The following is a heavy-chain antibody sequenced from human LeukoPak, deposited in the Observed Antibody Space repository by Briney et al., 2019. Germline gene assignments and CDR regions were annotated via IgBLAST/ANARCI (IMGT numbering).Heavy chain of an antibody. CDR3: TFSRSGYAGIDY. CDR1: GFTFSGSG. D-gene: IGHD5-12*01. CDR2: VRSKANSYAT. V-gene: IGHV3-73*01. J-gene: IGHJ4*02. Sequence: PGGSLRLSCAASGFTFSGSGMHWVRQASGKGLEWVGRVRSKANSYATTYAASVKGRFTISRDDSKNTAYLQMNSLKTEDTAVYYCTFSRSGYAGIDYWGQGTLVTVSS.